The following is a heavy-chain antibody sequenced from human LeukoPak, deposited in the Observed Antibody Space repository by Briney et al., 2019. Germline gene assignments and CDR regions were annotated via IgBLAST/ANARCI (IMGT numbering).Heavy chain of an antibody. Sequence: SETLSLTCAVYGGSFSGNYWSWVRQPPGKGLEWIREINHRGNTNYNPSLKSRVTISVDTSKNQFSLKLKSVTAADTAVYYCARVPESVGINYFDSWGQGTQVTVSS. CDR2: INHRGNT. CDR3: ARVPESVGINYFDS. V-gene: IGHV4-34*01. D-gene: IGHD1-26*01. CDR1: GGSFSGNY. J-gene: IGHJ4*02.